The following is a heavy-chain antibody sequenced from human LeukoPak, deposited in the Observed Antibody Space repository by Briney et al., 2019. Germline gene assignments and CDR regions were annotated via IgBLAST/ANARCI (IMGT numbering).Heavy chain of an antibody. CDR1: GGSFSGYY. V-gene: IGHV4-34*01. D-gene: IGHD1-7*01. CDR2: INHSGST. J-gene: IGHJ5*02. Sequence: PSKTLSLTCAVYGGSFSGYYRSWIRQPPGKGLEWIGEINHSGSTNYNPSLKSRVTISVDTSKNQFSLKLSSVTAADTAVYYCARADNNWNYGFDPWGQGTLVTVSS. CDR3: ARADNNWNYGFDP.